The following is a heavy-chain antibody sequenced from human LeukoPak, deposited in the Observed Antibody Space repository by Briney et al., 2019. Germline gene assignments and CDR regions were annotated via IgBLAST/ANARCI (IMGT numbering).Heavy chain of an antibody. D-gene: IGHD1-26*01. Sequence: SETLSLTCTVSGGSISSYYWSRIRQPPGKGLEWIGYIYYSGSTNYNPSLKSRVTISVDTSKNQFSLKLSSVTAADTAVYYCARNLGFDYWGQGTLVTVSS. CDR1: GGSISSYY. J-gene: IGHJ4*02. CDR3: ARNLGFDY. V-gene: IGHV4-59*01. CDR2: IYYSGST.